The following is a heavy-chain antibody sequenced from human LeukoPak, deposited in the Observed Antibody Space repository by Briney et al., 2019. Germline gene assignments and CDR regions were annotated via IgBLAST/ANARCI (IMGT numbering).Heavy chain of an antibody. CDR1: GFTFSSYG. CDR3: AKDRYSSGWFGMFDY. Sequence: GGSLRLSCAASGFTFSSYGMSWVRQAPGKGLDWVSAISGRGGSTYYADSVKGRFTISRDNSKNTLYLQINSLRAEDTAVYYCAKDRYSSGWFGMFDYWGQGTLVTVSS. D-gene: IGHD6-19*01. CDR2: ISGRGGST. J-gene: IGHJ4*02. V-gene: IGHV3-23*01.